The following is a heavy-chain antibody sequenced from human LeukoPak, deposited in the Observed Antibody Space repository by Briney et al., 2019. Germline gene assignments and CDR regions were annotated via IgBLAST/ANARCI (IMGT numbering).Heavy chain of an antibody. J-gene: IGHJ6*03. D-gene: IGHD3-10*01. Sequence: GGSLRLSCAASGFTFSSYSMNWVRQAPGKGLEWVSSISSSSSYIYYADSVKGRFTISRDNAKNSLYLQMNSLRAEDTAVYYCARGFITMVRGVPSYYYYMDVWGKGTTVTVSS. CDR1: GFTFSSYS. CDR3: ARGFITMVRGVPSYYYYMDV. CDR2: ISSSSSYI. V-gene: IGHV3-21*01.